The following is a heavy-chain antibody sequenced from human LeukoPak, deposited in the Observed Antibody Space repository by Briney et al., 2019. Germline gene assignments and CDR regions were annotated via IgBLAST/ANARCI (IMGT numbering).Heavy chain of an antibody. CDR1: GFTFDDYA. CDR3: AKDILRTSHSYDAFDI. D-gene: IGHD2-2*01. CDR2: ISWNSGSI. J-gene: IGHJ3*02. Sequence: PGGSLRLSCAASGFTFDDYAMHWVRHAPGKGLEWVSGISWNSGSIGYADSVKGRFTISRDNAKNSLYLQMNSLRAEDTALYYCAKDILRTSHSYDAFDIWGQGTMVTVSS. V-gene: IGHV3-9*01.